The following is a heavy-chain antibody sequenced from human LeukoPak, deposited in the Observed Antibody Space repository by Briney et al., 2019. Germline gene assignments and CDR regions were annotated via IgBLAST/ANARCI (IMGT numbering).Heavy chain of an antibody. CDR3: ARDQAFVYCSGGTCYDDY. D-gene: IGHD2-15*01. CDR1: GYTFTGYY. CDR2: INPNSGDT. J-gene: IGHJ4*02. V-gene: IGHV1-2*02. Sequence: VASVKVSCKAPGYTFTGYYMHWARQAPGQGLEWMGWINPNSGDTHYAQKFQGRVTMTRDTSINTAYMELSRLRSDDTAVYYCARDQAFVYCSGGTCYDDYWGQGSLVTVSS.